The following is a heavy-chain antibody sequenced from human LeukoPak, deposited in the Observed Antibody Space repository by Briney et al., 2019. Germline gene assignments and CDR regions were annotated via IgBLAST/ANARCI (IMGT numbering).Heavy chain of an antibody. CDR3: ARVRIQPHLQLWLPVPRHIDY. CDR1: GGSFSGYY. V-gene: IGHV4-34*01. CDR2: INHSGST. J-gene: IGHJ4*02. Sequence: SETLSLTCAVYGGSFSGYYWSWIRQPPGKGLEWIGEINHSGSTNYNPSLKSRVTISVDTSKNQFSLKLSSVTAADTAVYYCARVRIQPHLQLWLPVPRHIDYWGQGTLVTVSS. D-gene: IGHD5-18*01.